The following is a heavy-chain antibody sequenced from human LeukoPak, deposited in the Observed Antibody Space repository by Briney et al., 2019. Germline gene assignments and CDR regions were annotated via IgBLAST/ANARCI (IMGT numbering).Heavy chain of an antibody. V-gene: IGHV2-70*20. CDR3: ARTSRSEYYFDY. J-gene: IGHJ4*02. Sequence: SAPALVKPTQTLTLTCTFSGFSLSTRGMCVSWGRQPPGKAPEWLALIDWDDDKYYSTSLKTRLTISKDTSKNQVVLTMTNMDPVDTATYYCARTSRSEYYFDYWGQGTLVTVSS. CDR1: GFSLSTRGMC. CDR2: IDWDDDK.